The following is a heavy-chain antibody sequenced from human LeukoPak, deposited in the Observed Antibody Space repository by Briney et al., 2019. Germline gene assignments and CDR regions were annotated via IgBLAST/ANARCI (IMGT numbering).Heavy chain of an antibody. Sequence: GGSLRLSCAASGFTFSSYSMNWVRQAPGKGLEWVSSISSSSSYIYYADSVKGRFTISRDNSKNTLYLQMNSLRAEDTAVYYCAKLTPYSSGAVSGPDYWGQGTLVTVSS. V-gene: IGHV3-21*04. CDR1: GFTFSSYS. CDR3: AKLTPYSSGAVSGPDY. J-gene: IGHJ4*02. CDR2: ISSSSSYI. D-gene: IGHD6-19*01.